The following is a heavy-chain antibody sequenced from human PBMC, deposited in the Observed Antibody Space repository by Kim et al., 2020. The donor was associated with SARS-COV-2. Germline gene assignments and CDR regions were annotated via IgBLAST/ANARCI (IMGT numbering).Heavy chain of an antibody. J-gene: IGHJ4*02. V-gene: IGHV4-39*01. CDR3: PIIAVAGTFYFDY. D-gene: IGHD6-19*01. CDR1: GGSISTSNYY. Sequence: SETLSLTCTASGGSISTSNYYWGWIGQPPGKGLEWIGNIYYSGTTYYNPSLKSRVTISVDTSKNQLSLKLSSVTAADPAVYSCPIIAVAGTFYFDYWGEGTLVSLSS. CDR2: IYYSGTT.